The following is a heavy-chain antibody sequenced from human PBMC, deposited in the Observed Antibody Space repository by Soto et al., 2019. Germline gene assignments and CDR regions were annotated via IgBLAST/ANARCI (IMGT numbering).Heavy chain of an antibody. V-gene: IGHV4-59*01. CDR3: ARGTKYYYQGMDV. Sequence: ETLSLTCSVSGDSINNYYWTWIRQPPGKGLEWIGYIYDSGSTSYNPSLKTRLTISVDTSKNQFSLKLKSVTAADTAVYYCARGTKYYYQGMDVWGQGTTVTSP. CDR2: IYDSGST. CDR1: GDSINNYY. J-gene: IGHJ6*02.